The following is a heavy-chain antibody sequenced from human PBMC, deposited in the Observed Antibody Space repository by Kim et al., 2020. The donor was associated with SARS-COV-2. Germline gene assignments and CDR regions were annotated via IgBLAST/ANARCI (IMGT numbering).Heavy chain of an antibody. Sequence: GGSLRLSCAASGFTFGDYAMHWVRQAPGKGLEWVSGISWNSGSIGYADSVKGRFTISRDNAKNSLYLQMNSLRAEDTALYYCAKDMRAAAIVVFGYWGQGTLVTVSS. J-gene: IGHJ4*02. V-gene: IGHV3-9*01. CDR2: ISWNSGSI. D-gene: IGHD2-2*01. CDR3: AKDMRAAAIVVFGY. CDR1: GFTFGDYA.